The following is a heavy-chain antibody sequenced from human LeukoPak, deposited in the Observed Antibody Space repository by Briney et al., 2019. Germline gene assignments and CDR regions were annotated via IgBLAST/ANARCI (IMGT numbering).Heavy chain of an antibody. Sequence: GGSLRLSCAASGFTFSSYAMSWARQAPGKGLEWVSAISGSGGSTYYADSVKGRFTISRDNSKNTLYLQMNSQRAEDTAVYYCAKDRDYSNQYYYYGMDVWGQGTTVTVSS. CDR1: GFTFSSYA. CDR2: ISGSGGST. D-gene: IGHD4-11*01. V-gene: IGHV3-23*01. J-gene: IGHJ6*02. CDR3: AKDRDYSNQYYYYGMDV.